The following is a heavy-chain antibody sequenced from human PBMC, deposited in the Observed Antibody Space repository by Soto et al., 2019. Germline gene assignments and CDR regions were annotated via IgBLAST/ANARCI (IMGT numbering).Heavy chain of an antibody. D-gene: IGHD3-16*01. CDR1: GYTFNDYY. CDR3: ATLGDGDVEY. V-gene: IGHV1-2*02. J-gene: IGHJ4*02. CDR2: INPMSGGT. Sequence: QVQLVQSGAEVKKPGASVKVSCTDTGYTFNDYYIHCVRQGPGQGLEGMGWINPMSGGTNYAQKLQGRVTMTKDTYISTAYMEVSRLRTDDAAVYYCATLGDGDVEYWGQGSLVTVSS.